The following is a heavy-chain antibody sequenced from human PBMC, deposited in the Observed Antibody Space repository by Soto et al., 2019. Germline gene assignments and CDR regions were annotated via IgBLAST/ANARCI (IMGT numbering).Heavy chain of an antibody. V-gene: IGHV3-30*03. CDR2: ISYDGHNN. D-gene: IGHD4-17*01. Sequence: GGSLRLSCAASGFTFSSYGMHWVRQAPGKGLEWVAFISYDGHNNYYADSVKGRFTISRDTSKSTRFLYMSGLRADDTAVYYCARDYISAVTFFFDYWGRGALVTVSS. J-gene: IGHJ4*02. CDR1: GFTFSSYG. CDR3: ARDYISAVTFFFDY.